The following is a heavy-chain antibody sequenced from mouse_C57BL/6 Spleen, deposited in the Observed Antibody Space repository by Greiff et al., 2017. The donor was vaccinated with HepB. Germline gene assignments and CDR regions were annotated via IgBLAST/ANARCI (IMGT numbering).Heavy chain of an antibody. CDR1: GFSFNTYA. J-gene: IGHJ3*01. Sequence: EVMLVESGGGLVQPKGSLKLSCAASGFSFNTYAMNWVRQAPGKGLEWVARIRSKSNNYATYYADSVKDRFTVSRDDSESMLYLQMNNLKTEDTAMYYCVRQTFYYDYDGFAYWGQGTLVTVSA. CDR2: IRSKSNNYAT. V-gene: IGHV10-1*01. CDR3: VRQTFYYDYDGFAY. D-gene: IGHD2-4*01.